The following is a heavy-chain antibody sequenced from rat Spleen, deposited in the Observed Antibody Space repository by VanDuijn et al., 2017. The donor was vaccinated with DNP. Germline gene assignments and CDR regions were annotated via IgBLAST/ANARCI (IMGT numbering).Heavy chain of an antibody. CDR1: GFTFSNYD. Sequence: EVQLVESGGGLVQPGRSMKLSCAASGFTFSNYDMAWVRQAPKKGLEWVATISYDCSSTYYRDSVKGRFTISRDNAKRTQYLQMDSLRSEDTATYYCTTGSFDYWGQGVMVTVAS. CDR2: ISYDCSST. D-gene: IGHD5-1*01. V-gene: IGHV5-7*01. J-gene: IGHJ2*01. CDR3: TTGSFDY.